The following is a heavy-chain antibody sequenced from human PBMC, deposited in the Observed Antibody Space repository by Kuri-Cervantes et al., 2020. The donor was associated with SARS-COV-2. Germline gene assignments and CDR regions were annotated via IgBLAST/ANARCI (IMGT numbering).Heavy chain of an antibody. CDR1: GGTFSSYA. D-gene: IGHD5-24*01. V-gene: IGHV1-69*13. J-gene: IGHJ6*03. Sequence: SVKVSCKASGGTFSSYAISWVRQAPGQGLEWMGGIIPIFGTANYAQKFQGRVTITADESTSTAYMELSSLRSEDTAVYYCARGDGYNNYYYYYVDVWGKGTTVTVSS. CDR2: IIPIFGTA. CDR3: ARGDGYNNYYYYYVDV.